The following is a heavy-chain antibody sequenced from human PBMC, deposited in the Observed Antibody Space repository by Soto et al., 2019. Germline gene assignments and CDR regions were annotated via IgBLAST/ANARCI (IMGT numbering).Heavy chain of an antibody. Sequence: QVQLVQSGAEVKKPGSSVKVSCKASGGTFSSYAISWVRQAPGQGLEWMGGIIPIFGTANYAQKFQGRVTITAXAAXSXDYMELSSLRSEDTAVYYCARDSYDILAGSDRPFDYWGQGTLVTVSS. V-gene: IGHV1-69*12. CDR3: ARDSYDILAGSDRPFDY. J-gene: IGHJ4*02. D-gene: IGHD3-9*01. CDR2: IIPIFGTA. CDR1: GGTFSSYA.